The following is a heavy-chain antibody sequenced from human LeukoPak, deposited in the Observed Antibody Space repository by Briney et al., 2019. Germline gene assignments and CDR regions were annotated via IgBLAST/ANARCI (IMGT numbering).Heavy chain of an antibody. J-gene: IGHJ4*02. CDR2: IKQDGSEK. Sequence: GGSLRLSCAASGFTFSSYWMSWVRQAPGKGLEWVANIKQDGSEKYYVDSVKGRFAISRDNAKNSLYLQMNSLRAEDTAVYYCARDGGSSGWPTPFDYWGQGTLVTVSS. CDR3: ARDGGSSGWPTPFDY. D-gene: IGHD6-19*01. CDR1: GFTFSSYW. V-gene: IGHV3-7*01.